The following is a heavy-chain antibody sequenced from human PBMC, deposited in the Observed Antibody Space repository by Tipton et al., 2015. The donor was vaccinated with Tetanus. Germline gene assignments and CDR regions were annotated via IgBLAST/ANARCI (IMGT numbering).Heavy chain of an antibody. J-gene: IGHJ4*02. D-gene: IGHD5-18*01. CDR3: ARVFTRGYTYGTTFDY. V-gene: IGHV4-59*08. CDR1: GGSLSTYH. Sequence: GLVKPSETLSLSCTVSGGSLSTYHWNWIRQLPGKGLEWIGYTDYSGTTKYNPSLKSRVAMSVDTSNNQFSLKVTSVTAADTAVYYCARVFTRGYTYGTTFDYWGQGTLVTVSS. CDR2: TDYSGTT.